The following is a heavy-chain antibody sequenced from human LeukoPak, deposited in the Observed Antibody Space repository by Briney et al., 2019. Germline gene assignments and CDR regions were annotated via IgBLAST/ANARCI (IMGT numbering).Heavy chain of an antibody. CDR1: GYTLTELS. D-gene: IGHD3-22*01. CDR2: FDPEDGET. V-gene: IGHV1-24*01. J-gene: IGHJ4*02. CDR3: ATDPRQWGYYDSSGYYY. Sequence: ASVKVSCRVSGYTLTELSMHWVRQAPGKGLEWMGGFDPEDGETIYAQKFQGRVTMTEDTSTDTAYMELSSLRSEDTAVYCCATDPRQWGYYDSSGYYYWGQGTLVTVSS.